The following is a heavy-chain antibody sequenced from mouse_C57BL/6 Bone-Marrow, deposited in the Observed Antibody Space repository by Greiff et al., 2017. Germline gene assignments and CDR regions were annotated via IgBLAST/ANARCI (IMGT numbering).Heavy chain of an antibody. V-gene: IGHV10-1*01. CDR2: IRSKSNNYAT. J-gene: IGHJ3*01. Sequence: EVHLVASGGGLVQPKGSLKLSCAASGFSFNTYAMNWVRQAPGKGLEWVARIRSKSNNYATYYADSVKDRFTISRDDSESMLYLQMNNLKTEDTAMYYCVWGKTFAYWGQGTLVTVSA. CDR1: GFSFNTYA. CDR3: VWGKTFAY. D-gene: IGHD2-1*01.